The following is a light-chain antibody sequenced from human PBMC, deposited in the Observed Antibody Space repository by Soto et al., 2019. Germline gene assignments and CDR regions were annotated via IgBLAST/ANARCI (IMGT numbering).Light chain of an antibody. CDR2: AAS. CDR3: HQSYTTPWT. J-gene: IGKJ1*01. V-gene: IGKV1-9*01. CDR1: QGISSY. Sequence: IQLTQSPSSLSTSVRDRVTITCRASQGISSYLAWYQQKPGKAPKLLIYAASTLQSGVPSRFSGSGSGTDFTLTINGLQPEDFAVYYCHQSYTTPWTFGQGTKVDIK.